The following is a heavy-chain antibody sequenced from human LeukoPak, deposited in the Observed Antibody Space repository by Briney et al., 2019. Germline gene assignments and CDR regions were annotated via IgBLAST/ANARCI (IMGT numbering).Heavy chain of an antibody. V-gene: IGHV3-23*01. Sequence: GGSLTLSCAASGLTFSNYAMTWIRHAPGNGQEWVSGISACSSSTYYADSVKGRFTISRDKSKNTLYLQMSGLRAEDTAIYYCAIHESSIPYWGQGALVTVSS. J-gene: IGHJ4*02. CDR3: AIHESSIPY. D-gene: IGHD1-26*01. CDR2: ISACSSST. CDR1: GLTFSNYA.